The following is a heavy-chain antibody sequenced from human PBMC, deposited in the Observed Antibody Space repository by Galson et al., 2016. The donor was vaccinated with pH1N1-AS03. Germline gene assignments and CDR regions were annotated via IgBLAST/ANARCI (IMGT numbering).Heavy chain of an antibody. V-gene: IGHV3-74*01. CDR2: INSDGRST. J-gene: IGHJ6*02. CDR1: GFTFSSYW. D-gene: IGHD6-6*01. CDR3: AREADSSSSTKSHYYYYAMDV. Sequence: SLRLSCAASGFTFSSYWMHWVRQAPGKGLVWVSRINSDGRSTSYADSVKGRFTISRDNANNTLFLQMNSLRAEDTAVYYCAREADSSSSTKSHYYYYAMDVWGQGSLVTVSS.